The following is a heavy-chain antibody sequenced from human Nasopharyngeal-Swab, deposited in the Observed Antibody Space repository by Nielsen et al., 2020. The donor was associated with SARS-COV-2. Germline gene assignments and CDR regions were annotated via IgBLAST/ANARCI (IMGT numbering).Heavy chain of an antibody. J-gene: IGHJ5*02. Sequence: GESLKISCKTSGYDFAGYWIAWVRQKPGQGLEWMGIIYPDHSGTKYSPSFRGQVTFSVDKSISTAYLQWSNLEASDTAMYYCARLGGIADRGWFDPWGQGTLVTVSS. V-gene: IGHV5-51*01. CDR3: ARLGGIADRGWFDP. CDR1: GYDFAGYW. D-gene: IGHD6-6*01. CDR2: IYPDHSGT.